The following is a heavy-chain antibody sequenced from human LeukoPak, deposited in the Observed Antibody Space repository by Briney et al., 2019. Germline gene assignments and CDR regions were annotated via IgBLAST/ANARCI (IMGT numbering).Heavy chain of an antibody. D-gene: IGHD2-15*01. J-gene: IGHJ4*02. Sequence: ASVTVSCKASGYTFTSYDINWVRQATGQGLEWMGWMNPNSGNTGYAQKFQGRVTMTRNTSISTAYMELSSLRSEDTAVYYCARVARGYCSGGSCYFGYWGQGTLVTVSS. V-gene: IGHV1-8*01. CDR2: MNPNSGNT. CDR1: GYTFTSYD. CDR3: ARVARGYCSGGSCYFGY.